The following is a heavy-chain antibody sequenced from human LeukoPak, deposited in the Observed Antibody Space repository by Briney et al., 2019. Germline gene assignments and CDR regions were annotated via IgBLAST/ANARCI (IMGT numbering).Heavy chain of an antibody. V-gene: IGHV5-51*01. J-gene: IGHJ4*02. D-gene: IGHD3-16*01. CDR2: IYPGDSDA. CDR1: GSRFTSYW. Sequence: GESLKISCKGSGSRFTSYWIAWVRQLPGKGLEWMGIIYPGDSDATYSPSFQGQVTISADKSISTAYLQWSSLKASDTAMYYCARSHAWGSSSDYWGQGTLVTVSS. CDR3: ARSHAWGSSSDY.